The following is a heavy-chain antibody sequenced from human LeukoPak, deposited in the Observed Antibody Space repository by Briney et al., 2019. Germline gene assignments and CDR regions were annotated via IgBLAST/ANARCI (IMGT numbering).Heavy chain of an antibody. Sequence: GGSQRLSCAASGFAFSSYWMSWVRQAPGKGLEWVANIKQDGSEKYYVDSVKGRFTISRDNAKNSLYLQMNSLRAEDTAVYYCARDRGFGGYCTNGVCYAYNWFDPWGQGTLVTVSS. J-gene: IGHJ5*02. CDR2: IKQDGSEK. CDR1: GFAFSSYW. CDR3: ARDRGFGGYCTNGVCYAYNWFDP. D-gene: IGHD2-8*01. V-gene: IGHV3-7*03.